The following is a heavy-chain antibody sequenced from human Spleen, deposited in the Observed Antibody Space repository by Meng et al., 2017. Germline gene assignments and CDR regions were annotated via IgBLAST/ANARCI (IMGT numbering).Heavy chain of an antibody. CDR3: ARGSTGWSTDYDY. D-gene: IGHD6-19*01. Sequence: QVQLQESGPGLVKTSQTLSLTCTVSGASISSANYYWSWIRQPPGKGLEWIGYISYSGSAYYNPSLKSRVSISVDTSKNQFSLKLSSVTAADTAVYYCARGSTGWSTDYDYWGQGTLVTVSS. CDR1: GASISSANYY. V-gene: IGHV4-30-4*01. J-gene: IGHJ4*02. CDR2: ISYSGSA.